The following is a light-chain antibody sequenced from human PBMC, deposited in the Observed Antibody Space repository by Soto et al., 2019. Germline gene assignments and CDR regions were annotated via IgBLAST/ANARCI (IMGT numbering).Light chain of an antibody. CDR2: GAS. V-gene: IGKV3D-7*01. CDR1: QSVSSY. CDR3: QQDYNLPPT. J-gene: IGKJ1*01. Sequence: EIVLTQSPATLSLSPGERATLSFRASQSVSSYLAWYQQKPGQAPRLLIYGASSRATGIPDRFSGSGSGTDFSLTISSLQPEDFAVYYCQQDYNLPPTFGQGTKVDIK.